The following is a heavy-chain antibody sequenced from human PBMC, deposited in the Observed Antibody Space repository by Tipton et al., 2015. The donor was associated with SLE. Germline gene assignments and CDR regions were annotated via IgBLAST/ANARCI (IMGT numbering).Heavy chain of an antibody. CDR1: GGSFSGYC. J-gene: IGHJ3*02. CDR3: ARQRQWLPHGAFDI. V-gene: IGHV4-34*01. Sequence: TLSLTCAVYGGSFSGYCWSWIRQPPGKGLEWIGEINHSGSTNYNPSLKSRVTISVDTSKNQFSLKLSSVTAADTAVYYCARQRQWLPHGAFDIWGQGTMVTVSS. D-gene: IGHD6-19*01. CDR2: INHSGST.